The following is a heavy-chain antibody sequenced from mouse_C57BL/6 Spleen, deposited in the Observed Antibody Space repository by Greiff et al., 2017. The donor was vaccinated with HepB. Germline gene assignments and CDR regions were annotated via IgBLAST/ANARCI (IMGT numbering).Heavy chain of an antibody. J-gene: IGHJ4*01. D-gene: IGHD2-1*01. CDR3: ARGGLYGKPLYAMDY. CDR1: GYTFTNYW. CDR2: IYPGGGYT. Sequence: VQLQQSGAELVRPGTSVKMSCKASGYTFTNYWIGWAKQRPGHGLEWIGDIYPGGGYTNYNEKFKGKATLTADKSSSTAYMQFSSLTSEDSAIYYCARGGLYGKPLYAMDYWGQGTSVTVSS. V-gene: IGHV1-63*01.